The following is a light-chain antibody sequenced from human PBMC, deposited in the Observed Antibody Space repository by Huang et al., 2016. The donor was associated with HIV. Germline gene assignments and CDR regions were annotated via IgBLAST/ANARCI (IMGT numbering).Light chain of an antibody. CDR3: QQYYSPPRT. Sequence: DIPMTQSPSYLSTSVGDRVTITCRASQDISNSLAWYQPKSWNAPKLVLYAASTVESGVPSRFSGSGSGTHYILNISSLQPEDFASYYCQQYYSPPRTFGQGTRVEIK. J-gene: IGKJ1*01. CDR2: AAS. V-gene: IGKV1-NL1*01. CDR1: QDISNS.